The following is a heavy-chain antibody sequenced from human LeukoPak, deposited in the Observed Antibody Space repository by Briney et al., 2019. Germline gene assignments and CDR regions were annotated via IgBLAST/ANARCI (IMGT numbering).Heavy chain of an antibody. Sequence: GGSLRLSCAASGFTFSSYWMSWVRQAPGKGLEWVANINQDGSEKNYVDSVKGRFTISRDNAKTSFYMRMNSLRAEDTAMYYCARSLWPEDYWGQGTLVTVSS. CDR3: ARSLWPEDY. V-gene: IGHV3-7*01. CDR2: INQDGSEK. D-gene: IGHD5-18*01. CDR1: GFTFSSYW. J-gene: IGHJ4*02.